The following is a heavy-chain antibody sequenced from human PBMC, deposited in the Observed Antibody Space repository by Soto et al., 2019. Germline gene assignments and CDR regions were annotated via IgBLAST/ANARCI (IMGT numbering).Heavy chain of an antibody. CDR2: ISGSDGKT. CDR3: ARSFMVPVDFFDY. D-gene: IGHD3-10*01. Sequence: GGSLRLSCAASGFSFGSYALSWVRQAPGKGLEWVSTISGSDGKTFYADSVKGRFSISRDTSQSTLYLQMNSLRADDTGVYFCARSFMVPVDFFDYWGQGTPVTVSS. CDR1: GFSFGSYA. V-gene: IGHV3-23*01. J-gene: IGHJ4*02.